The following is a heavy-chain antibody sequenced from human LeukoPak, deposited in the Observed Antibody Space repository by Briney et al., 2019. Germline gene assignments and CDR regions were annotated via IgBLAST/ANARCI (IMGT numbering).Heavy chain of an antibody. D-gene: IGHD1-14*01. CDR2: IYYSGST. V-gene: IGHV4-59*01. CDR3: ARGVGRTD. J-gene: IGHJ4*02. CDR1: GGSISNYY. Sequence: SETLSLTCTVSGGSISNYYWSWIRQPPGKGLEWIGYIYYSGSTNYNPSLKSRVTISVDTSKNQFSLKLSSVTAADTAVYYCARGVGRTDWGQGTLVTVSS.